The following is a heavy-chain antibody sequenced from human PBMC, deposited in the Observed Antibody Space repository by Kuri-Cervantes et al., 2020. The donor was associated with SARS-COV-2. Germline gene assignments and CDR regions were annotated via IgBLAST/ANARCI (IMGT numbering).Heavy chain of an antibody. V-gene: IGHV3-7*01. CDR3: ARPGGFLDV. CDR1: GFTFSSYA. CDR2: IKQDGSEK. J-gene: IGHJ6*03. D-gene: IGHD4-23*01. Sequence: LSLTCAASGFTFSSYAMSWVRQAPGKGLEWVANIKQDGSEKYYVDSVKGRFTISRDNAKNSLYLQMNSLRAEDTAVYYCARPGGFLDVWGKGTTVTV.